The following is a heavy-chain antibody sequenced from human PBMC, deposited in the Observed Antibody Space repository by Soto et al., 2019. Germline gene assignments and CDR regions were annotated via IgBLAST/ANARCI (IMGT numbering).Heavy chain of an antibody. J-gene: IGHJ4*02. V-gene: IGHV1-3*01. D-gene: IGHD3-10*01. Sequence: ASVKVSCKASGYTFTRYGMHWVRKAPGQRLEWMGWINAGNGDTKYSQKFQGRVTITRDTSATIDYMELRSLRSEDTAVYYCARDSGRVFGDMTSGLFDYWGQGTLVTVSS. CDR1: GYTFTRYG. CDR3: ARDSGRVFGDMTSGLFDY. CDR2: INAGNGDT.